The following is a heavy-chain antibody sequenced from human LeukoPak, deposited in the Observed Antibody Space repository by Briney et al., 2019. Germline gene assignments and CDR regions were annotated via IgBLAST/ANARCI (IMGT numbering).Heavy chain of an antibody. V-gene: IGHV3-53*01. CDR2: IYSDGTT. Sequence: GGSLRLSCAASGFIVNNNYMSWVRQAPGKGLEWVSGIYSDGTTYYADSVRGRFTISRDNSNNTLYLQMNSLRAEDTAVYYCARAKLLWFGELQKREKSFDYWGQGTLVTVSS. D-gene: IGHD3-10*01. CDR3: ARAKLLWFGELQKREKSFDY. J-gene: IGHJ4*02. CDR1: GFIVNNNY.